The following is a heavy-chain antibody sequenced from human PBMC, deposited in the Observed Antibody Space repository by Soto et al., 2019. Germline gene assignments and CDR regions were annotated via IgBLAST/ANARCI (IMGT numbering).Heavy chain of an antibody. J-gene: IGHJ4*02. D-gene: IGHD1-20*01. CDR1: GFTFSTYA. CDR2: ISSDGGTK. Sequence: QVQVVESGGGVVQSGRSLRLSCTASGFTFSTYAMHWVRQAPGKGLEWVAVISSDGGTKFYGDSVKGRFTISRDNSKNTLSLQMNSLRGEDTAVYYCARDQKGEGGIDYWGQGTLVTVSS. V-gene: IGHV3-30-3*01. CDR3: ARDQKGEGGIDY.